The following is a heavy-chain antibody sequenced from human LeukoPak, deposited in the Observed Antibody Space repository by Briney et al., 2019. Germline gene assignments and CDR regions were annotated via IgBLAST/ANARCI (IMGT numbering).Heavy chain of an antibody. J-gene: IGHJ4*02. V-gene: IGHV4-4*07. CDR2: IYTSGST. Sequence: SETLSLTCTVSGGSLSSYYWSWVRQPAGKGLEWIGRIYTSGSTNYNPSLKSRVTLSVDTSKNQFSPQLRSVTAADTAVYYCARDSYDSSGYYPFDYWGQGTLVTVSS. CDR3: ARDSYDSSGYYPFDY. D-gene: IGHD3-22*01. CDR1: GGSLSSYY.